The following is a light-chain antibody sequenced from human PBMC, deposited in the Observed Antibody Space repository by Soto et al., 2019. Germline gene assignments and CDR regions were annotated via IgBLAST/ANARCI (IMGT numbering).Light chain of an antibody. CDR3: QQHDHLPPA. CDR1: QGIRNY. V-gene: IGKV1-27*01. Sequence: DIQMTQSPSSLSASVGDRVNITCRASQGIRNYLAWYQQKPGKVPTLLIYAASTLQSGVPSRFGGSGSGTDFTLTISSLQPEDVATYYGQQHDHLPPAFGGGTKVEIK. CDR2: AAS. J-gene: IGKJ4*01.